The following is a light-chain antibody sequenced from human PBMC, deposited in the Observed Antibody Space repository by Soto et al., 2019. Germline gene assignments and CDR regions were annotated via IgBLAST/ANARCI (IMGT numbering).Light chain of an antibody. CDR1: QGVSSN. CDR3: QQYNIWTWT. J-gene: IGKJ1*01. CDR2: GAS. V-gene: IGKV3-15*01. Sequence: EIMMTQSPATLSVCTGERASLSCRASQGVSSNLAWYQQKPGQAPRLLIYGASTRATGIPARFSGSGSGTEFTLPISSLQSEDFAVYYCQQYNIWTWTFGQGTKVDIK.